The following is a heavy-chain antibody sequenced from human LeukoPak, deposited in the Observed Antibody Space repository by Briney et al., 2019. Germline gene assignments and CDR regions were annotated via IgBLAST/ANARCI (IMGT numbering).Heavy chain of an antibody. CDR2: ISSSGSTI. Sequence: GGSLRLSCAASGFTFSSYEMHWVRQAPGKGLEWVSYISSSGSTIYYADSVKGRFTISRDNAKNSLYLQMNSLRAEDTAVYYCARQDPENWFDPWGQGTLVTVSS. CDR1: GFTFSSYE. D-gene: IGHD1-14*01. V-gene: IGHV3-48*03. J-gene: IGHJ5*02. CDR3: ARQDPENWFDP.